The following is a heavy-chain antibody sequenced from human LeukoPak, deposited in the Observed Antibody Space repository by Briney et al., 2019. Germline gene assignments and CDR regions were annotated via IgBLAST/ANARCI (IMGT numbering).Heavy chain of an antibody. CDR3: ARESSSWSYNWFDP. CDR2: ISWNSGSI. D-gene: IGHD6-13*01. V-gene: IGHV3-9*01. CDR1: GFTFDDYA. J-gene: IGHJ5*02. Sequence: PGGSLRLSCAASGFTFDDYAMHWVRQAPGKGLEWVSGISWNSGSIGYADSVKGRFTISRDNAKNSLYLQMNSLRAEDTAVYYCARESSSWSYNWFDPWGQGTLVTVSS.